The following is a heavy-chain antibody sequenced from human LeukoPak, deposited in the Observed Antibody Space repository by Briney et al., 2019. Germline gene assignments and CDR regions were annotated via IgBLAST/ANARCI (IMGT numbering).Heavy chain of an antibody. CDR2: IKQDGGEK. D-gene: IGHD5-24*01. V-gene: IGHV3-7*04. J-gene: IGHJ4*02. CDR1: GFPFSGYA. CDR3: AGRGDGNLYYFDH. Sequence: PGGSLRLSCAASGFPFSGYAMSWVRQAPGKGLEWVANIKQDGGEKYYVDSVKGRFTISRDNAKNSLYLQMNSLRPEDTAVYYCAGRGDGNLYYFDHWGQGTLVTASS.